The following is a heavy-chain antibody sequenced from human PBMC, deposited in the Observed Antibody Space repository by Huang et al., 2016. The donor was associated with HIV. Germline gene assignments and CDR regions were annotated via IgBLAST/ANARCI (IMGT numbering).Heavy chain of an antibody. V-gene: IGHV1-2*02. J-gene: IGHJ4*02. CDR1: GYPFADYF. D-gene: IGHD5-12*01. CDR3: TRDGVAPDEEFDY. CDR2: LNPKNGAT. Sequence: QVQLVQSGAEVTKPGASVKVSCKPSGYPFADYFIHWVRQAPGQGLEEMAWLNPKNGATNYAQKFLGRGTVTGDTSINTAYMEFSGLTSDDTANYYCTRDGVAPDEEFDYWGQGTLISVSS.